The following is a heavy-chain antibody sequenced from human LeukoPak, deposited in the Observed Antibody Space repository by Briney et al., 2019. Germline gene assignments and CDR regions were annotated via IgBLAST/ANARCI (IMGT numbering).Heavy chain of an antibody. D-gene: IGHD4-11*01. CDR3: ARLRDYSASWRGSASRY. Sequence: ASVKVSCKTSGYTFGGYYIQWVRQAPGQGLEWMGWINPNSGATKYAQKFQGRVTLTRDTSINTAYMELSSLNINDTAVYYCARLRDYSASWRGSASRYWGQGTLVTGSS. CDR2: INPNSGAT. CDR1: GYTFGGYY. V-gene: IGHV1-2*02. J-gene: IGHJ4*02.